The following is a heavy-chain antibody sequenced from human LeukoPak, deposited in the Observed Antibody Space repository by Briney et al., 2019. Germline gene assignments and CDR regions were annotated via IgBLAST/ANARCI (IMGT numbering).Heavy chain of an antibody. CDR2: ISVSGGST. CDR3: AKDLEVVAAIFDY. J-gene: IGHJ4*02. Sequence: PGGSLRLSCAASGFTFSKYAMTWVRQAPGKGLEWVSGISVSGGSTNYADSVKGRFTISRDNSKNTLYLQMNGLRAEDTAVYYCAKDLEVVAAIFDYWGQGTLVTVSS. V-gene: IGHV3-23*01. D-gene: IGHD2-15*01. CDR1: GFTFSKYA.